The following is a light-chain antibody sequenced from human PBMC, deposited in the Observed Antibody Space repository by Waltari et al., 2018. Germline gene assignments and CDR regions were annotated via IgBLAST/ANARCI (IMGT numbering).Light chain of an antibody. J-gene: IGKJ4*01. CDR1: QSVRNY. V-gene: IGKV3-11*01. Sequence: EIVLIQSPATLALSPGERATLSCRASQSVRNYLAWFQQKPGQVPRLLIYDTSNRGTGVAARFSGSGSGTDFTLTISSLESEDFAVYYCQQRSSWPLTFGGGTKVQIK. CDR3: QQRSSWPLT. CDR2: DTS.